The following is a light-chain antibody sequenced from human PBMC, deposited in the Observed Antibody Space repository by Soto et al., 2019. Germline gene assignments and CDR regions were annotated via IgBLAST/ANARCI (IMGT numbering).Light chain of an antibody. V-gene: IGKV3-20*01. J-gene: IGKJ2*01. CDR3: QQYDNSPMYT. Sequence: VLTQSPGTLSLCPGERATLSCRAGQSVRSTYLAWYQQKPGQAPRLLIYGGSNRATGIPDRFSGSGSGTDFTLTISRLEPEDSAVYYCQQYDNSPMYTFGQGTKLEIK. CDR2: GGS. CDR1: QSVRSTY.